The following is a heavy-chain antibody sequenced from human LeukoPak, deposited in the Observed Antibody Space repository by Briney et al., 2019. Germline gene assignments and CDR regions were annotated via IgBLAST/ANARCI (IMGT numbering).Heavy chain of an antibody. CDR1: GFTVSSNY. D-gene: IGHD1-1*01. Sequence: GGSLRLSCAASGFTVSSNYMSWVRQAPGKGLEWVSVIYSGGSTYYADSVKGRFTISRDNSKNTLYLQMNSLRAEDTAVYYCARGTTNAHDAFDIWGRGTMVTVSS. V-gene: IGHV3-66*01. J-gene: IGHJ3*02. CDR2: IYSGGST. CDR3: ARGTTNAHDAFDI.